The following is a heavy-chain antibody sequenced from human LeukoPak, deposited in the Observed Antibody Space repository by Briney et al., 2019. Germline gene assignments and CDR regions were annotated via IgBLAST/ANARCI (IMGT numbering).Heavy chain of an antibody. V-gene: IGHV4-39*07. D-gene: IGHD1-26*01. CDR2: IYYSGST. CDR3: ARDLSAIVGVENDAFDI. J-gene: IGHJ3*02. CDR1: GGSISSSSYY. Sequence: SETLSLTCTVSGGSISSSSYYWGWIRQPPGKGLEWIGSIYYSGSTYYNPSLKSRVTISVDTSKNQFSLKLSSVTAADTAVYYCARDLSAIVGVENDAFDIWGQGTMVTVPS.